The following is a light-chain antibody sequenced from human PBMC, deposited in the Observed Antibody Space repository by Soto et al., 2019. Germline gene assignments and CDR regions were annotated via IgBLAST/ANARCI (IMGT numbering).Light chain of an antibody. CDR2: AAS. V-gene: IGKV1-39*01. J-gene: IGKJ2*01. CDR3: QQSYSTPT. Sequence: DIQMTQAPSSLSASVGDRVTITCRASQSISSYLNWYQQKPGKAPKPLIYAASSLQSGVTSRFSGSGSGTDFPLTISSLQPEDFATYYCQQSYSTPTFGQGTTLEIK. CDR1: QSISSY.